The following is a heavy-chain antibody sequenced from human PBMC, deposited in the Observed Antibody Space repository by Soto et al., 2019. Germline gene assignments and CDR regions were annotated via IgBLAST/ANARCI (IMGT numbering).Heavy chain of an antibody. J-gene: IGHJ6*02. CDR1: GGSITSSHW. V-gene: IGHV4-4*02. CDR2: IFHIGHT. CDR3: ARREYGMDV. Sequence: QVQLQESGPGLVKPSGTLSLTCVVSGGSITSSHWWSWVRQTPGKGLEWIGEIFHIGHTNYNPSLKGRVTISLDQSKNQFSLKMTPMTAADTAVFYCARREYGMDVWGQGTTVTVSS.